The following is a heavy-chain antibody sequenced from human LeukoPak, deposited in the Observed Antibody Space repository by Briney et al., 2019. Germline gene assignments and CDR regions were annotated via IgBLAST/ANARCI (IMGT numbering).Heavy chain of an antibody. CDR2: INPNSGGT. CDR1: GYTFTGYY. J-gene: IGHJ4*02. D-gene: IGHD5-24*01. V-gene: IGHV1-2*02. Sequence: ASVKVSCKASGYTFTGYYMHWVRQAPGQGLEWMGWINPNSGGTNYAQKFQGRVTMTRDTSISTAYMEQSRLRSDDTAVYYCARISTVEMATITIFDYWGQGTLVTVSS. CDR3: ARISTVEMATITIFDY.